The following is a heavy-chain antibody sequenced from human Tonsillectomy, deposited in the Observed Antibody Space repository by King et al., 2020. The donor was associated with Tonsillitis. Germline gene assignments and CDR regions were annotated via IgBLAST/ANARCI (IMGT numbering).Heavy chain of an antibody. CDR2: INQDGSEK. Sequence: VQLVESGGGLVQPGGSLRLSCAASGFTFSSYWMSWVRQAPGKGLEWVANINQDGSEKYYVDSVKGRFTISRDNAKNSLYLQMNSLRAEDTAVYYFARDQYYYDSSGYYYWFDSWGQGTLVTVSS. V-gene: IGHV3-7*01. D-gene: IGHD3-22*01. CDR3: ARDQYYYDSSGYYYWFDS. J-gene: IGHJ5*01. CDR1: GFTFSSYW.